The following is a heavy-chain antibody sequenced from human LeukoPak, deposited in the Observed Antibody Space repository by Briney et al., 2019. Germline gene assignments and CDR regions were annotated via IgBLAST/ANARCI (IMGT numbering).Heavy chain of an antibody. Sequence: PGGSLRLSCAASGFTLGSYAMYWVRQAPGKGLEWVSGIFGSGGSAHYADSVKGRFTISRDNSKNTVYLQMDSLRVEDTAIYYCAKTTTEYSSGRYPAWPIDYWGQGTLVTVSS. CDR3: AKTTTEYSSGRYPAWPIDY. D-gene: IGHD3-22*01. CDR1: GFTLGSYA. V-gene: IGHV3-23*01. J-gene: IGHJ4*02. CDR2: IFGSGGSA.